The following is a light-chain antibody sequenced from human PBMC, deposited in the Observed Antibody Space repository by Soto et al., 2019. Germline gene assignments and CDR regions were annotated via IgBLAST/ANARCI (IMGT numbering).Light chain of an antibody. CDR1: QTVKTR. J-gene: IGKJ4*01. CDR3: QQYDEWPLT. Sequence: EKVMTQSPATLSVSPGERATLSCRASQTVKTRLAWYQQKPGQAPRLLIYDAFTRATGIPARFSGSASGTEFTLTLSSLQSEDFAVYYCQQYDEWPLTFGGGTKVEIK. V-gene: IGKV3-15*01. CDR2: DAF.